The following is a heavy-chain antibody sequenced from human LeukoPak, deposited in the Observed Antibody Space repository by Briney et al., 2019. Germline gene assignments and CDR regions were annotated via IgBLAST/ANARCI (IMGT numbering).Heavy chain of an antibody. Sequence: GGSLRLSCVVSGFTFSDYAMSWVRQAPEKGLDWVSVIYSGGSTYYADSVKGRFTISRDNSKNTLYLQMNSLRAEDTAVYYCARAPPDFWSGYPFDYWGQGTLVTVSS. CDR1: GFTFSDYA. CDR2: IYSGGST. CDR3: ARAPPDFWSGYPFDY. J-gene: IGHJ4*02. D-gene: IGHD3-3*01. V-gene: IGHV3-53*01.